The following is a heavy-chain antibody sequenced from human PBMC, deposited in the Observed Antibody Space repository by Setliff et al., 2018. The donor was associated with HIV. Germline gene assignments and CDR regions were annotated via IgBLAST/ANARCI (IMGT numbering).Heavy chain of an antibody. D-gene: IGHD1-1*01. V-gene: IGHV1-46*01. CDR1: GYTFTNYC. Sequence: AASVKVSCKASGYTFTNYCIHWVRQAPGQGLEWLGMFNPSGGSTAYAQKFQGRVTMTRDTSTTTVYMDLSGLRSDDTAVYYCARDRTAGYNYEYGYWGQGTLVTVSS. J-gene: IGHJ4*02. CDR3: ARDRTAGYNYEYGY. CDR2: FNPSGGST.